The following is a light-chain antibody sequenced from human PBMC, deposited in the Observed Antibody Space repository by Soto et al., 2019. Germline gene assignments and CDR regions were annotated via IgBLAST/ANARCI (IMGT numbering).Light chain of an antibody. CDR2: DAS. J-gene: IGKJ5*01. CDR1: QNVKSY. CDR3: QQRSNWPPIT. V-gene: IGKV3-11*01. Sequence: DIVLTQSPATLSLSPGERATLSCRASQNVKSYLAWYQQKPGQAPRLLIYDASNRATGIPARFSGSGSGTDFTLTITSLEPEDFAVYYCQQRSNWPPITFGQGTRLEIK.